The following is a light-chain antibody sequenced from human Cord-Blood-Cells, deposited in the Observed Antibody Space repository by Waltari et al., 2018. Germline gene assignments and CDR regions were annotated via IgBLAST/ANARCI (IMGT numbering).Light chain of an antibody. Sequence: EIVLTQSPGTLSLSPGERATLSCRASQSVSSSYVAWYQQKPGQAPRLLIYGASSRATGLPDRFSGRGSVTDFTLTISRLEPEDFAVYYCQQYGSSPRFGQGTRLEIK. J-gene: IGKJ5*01. CDR1: QSVSSSY. CDR2: GAS. CDR3: QQYGSSPR. V-gene: IGKV3-20*01.